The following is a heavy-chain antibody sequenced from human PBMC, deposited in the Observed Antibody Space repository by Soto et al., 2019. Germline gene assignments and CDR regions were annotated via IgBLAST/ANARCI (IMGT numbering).Heavy chain of an antibody. Sequence: ASVKVSGKTSGYTFTGNHMHWVRLAPGQGLEWMGWINVNSGGTNYAEKFQGRVTMTRDTSISTAYMELSRLTSDDTAVYYCARDRGGTGSLDAFDIWGQGTLVTVSS. CDR3: ARDRGGTGSLDAFDI. V-gene: IGHV1-2*02. CDR1: GYTFTGNH. CDR2: INVNSGGT. J-gene: IGHJ3*02. D-gene: IGHD6-19*01.